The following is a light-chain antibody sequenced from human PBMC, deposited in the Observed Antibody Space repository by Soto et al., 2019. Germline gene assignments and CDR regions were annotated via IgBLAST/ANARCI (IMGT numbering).Light chain of an antibody. CDR2: RAS. CDR3: HQYNTYWT. J-gene: IGKJ1*01. Sequence: DIQMTQFPSTLSAPVGDRVTITCRASQSIDTWVAWLQQKPGKAPKLLIYRASILQSGVPARFSGSGSGTEFTLTVSSLQPDDFATYYCHQYNTYWTFGQGTKV. CDR1: QSIDTW. V-gene: IGKV1-5*03.